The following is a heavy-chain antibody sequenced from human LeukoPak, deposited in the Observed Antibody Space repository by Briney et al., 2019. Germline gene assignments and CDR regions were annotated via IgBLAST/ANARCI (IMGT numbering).Heavy chain of an antibody. CDR3: ARQSTVAGNY. Sequence: SETLSLTCTVSGGSISSSSYYWGWIRQPPGMGLEWIGSIYYSGSTYYNPSLKSRVTISVDTSKNQFSLKVNSVTAADTAVYYCARQSTVAGNYWGQGTLVTVSS. D-gene: IGHD6-19*01. CDR1: GGSISSSSYY. CDR2: IYYSGST. J-gene: IGHJ4*02. V-gene: IGHV4-39*01.